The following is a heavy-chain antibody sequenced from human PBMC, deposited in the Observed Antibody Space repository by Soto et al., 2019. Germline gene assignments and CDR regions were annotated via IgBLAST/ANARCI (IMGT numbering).Heavy chain of an antibody. Sequence: GGSLRLSCAASGFTFSSYAMHWVRQAPGKGLEWVAVISYDGSNKYYADSVKGRFTISRDNSKNTLYLQMNSLRAEDTAVYYCASKTRRGYSYGYLDYWGQGPLVPVSS. CDR2: ISYDGSNK. V-gene: IGHV3-30-3*01. J-gene: IGHJ4*02. D-gene: IGHD5-18*01. CDR3: ASKTRRGYSYGYLDY. CDR1: GFTFSSYA.